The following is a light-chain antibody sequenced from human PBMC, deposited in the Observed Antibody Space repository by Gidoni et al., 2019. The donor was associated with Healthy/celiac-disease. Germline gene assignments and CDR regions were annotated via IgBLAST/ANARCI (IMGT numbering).Light chain of an antibody. CDR1: SSNIGSNT. Sequence: QSVLTQPPSASGTPGQRVTISCSGSSSNIGSNTVNWYQQLPGTAPKHLIYSNTQRPSGVPDRFSGSKSGTSASLAISGLQSEDEGDYYCAAWDDSLNGWVFGGGTKLTVL. J-gene: IGLJ3*02. CDR2: SNT. CDR3: AAWDDSLNGWV. V-gene: IGLV1-44*01.